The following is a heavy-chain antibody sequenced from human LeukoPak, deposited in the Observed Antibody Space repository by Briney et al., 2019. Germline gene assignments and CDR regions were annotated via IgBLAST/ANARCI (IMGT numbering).Heavy chain of an antibody. D-gene: IGHD3-10*01. Sequence: SETLSLTCAVYGGSFSGYYWSWNRQPPGKGLEWIGEINHSGSTNYNPSLKSRVTISVDTSKDQFSLKLSSVTAADTAVYYCARGPLYYYYGSGSNMDVWGKGTTVTVSS. V-gene: IGHV4-34*01. CDR3: ARGPLYYYYGSGSNMDV. CDR1: GGSFSGYY. CDR2: INHSGST. J-gene: IGHJ6*03.